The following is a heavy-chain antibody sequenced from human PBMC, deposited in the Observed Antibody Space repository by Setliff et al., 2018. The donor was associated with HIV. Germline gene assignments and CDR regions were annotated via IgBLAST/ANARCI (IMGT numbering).Heavy chain of an antibody. D-gene: IGHD3-3*01. CDR3: ARSKTFYDFWGGYYTHGAFKI. J-gene: IGHJ3*02. Sequence: PSETLSLTCTVSGGSFTSRSYYWGWIRQPPGKGLEWIGSIFYSGITYYNPSLKSRVTISVDTYKNQFSLNLTSVTAADTAVYYCARSKTFYDFWGGYYTHGAFKIWGLGTMVIVSS. CDR1: GGSFTSRSYY. CDR2: IFYSGIT. V-gene: IGHV4-39*01.